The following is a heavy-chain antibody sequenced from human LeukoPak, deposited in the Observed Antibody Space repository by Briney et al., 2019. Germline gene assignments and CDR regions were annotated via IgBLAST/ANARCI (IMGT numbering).Heavy chain of an antibody. CDR1: GFTFSTYA. Sequence: AGSLRLSCAASGFTFSTYAMYWVRQAPGKELKWVTVIWYDGSNKYYADSVKGRFTISRDNSKNTLYLQMNSLRADDTAVYYCARGAYCSGGRCPGAFDIWGQGTMVTVSS. V-gene: IGHV3-33*01. J-gene: IGHJ3*02. CDR3: ARGAYCSGGRCPGAFDI. D-gene: IGHD2-15*01. CDR2: IWYDGSNK.